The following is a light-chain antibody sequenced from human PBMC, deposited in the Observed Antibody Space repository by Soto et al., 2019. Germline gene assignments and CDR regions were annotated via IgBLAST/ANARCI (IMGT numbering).Light chain of an antibody. CDR1: QSVTSNY. J-gene: IGKJ2*01. CDR2: GAS. V-gene: IGKV3-20*01. Sequence: EIVLTQSPGTLSLSPGERATLSCRASQSVTSNYLAWYHQKPGQPPRLLIYGASSRATGIPDRFSGSGSGTDFTLTISRLEPEDFAVYYCQQYGSSPPYTFGQGTKLEIK. CDR3: QQYGSSPPYT.